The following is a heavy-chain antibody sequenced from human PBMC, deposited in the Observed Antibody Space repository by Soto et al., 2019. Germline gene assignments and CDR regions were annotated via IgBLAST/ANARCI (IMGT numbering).Heavy chain of an antibody. V-gene: IGHV1-18*01. CDR3: ARDPPLAVDTAMVGYYYGMDV. J-gene: IGHJ6*02. CDR1: GDTFTSYC. D-gene: IGHD5-18*01. CDR2: ISAYNGNT. Sequence: ASVKVSSNTSGDTFTSYCISWLLQHPGQGLEWMGWISAYNGNTNCAQKLQGRVTMTTDTSTSTAYMELRSLRSDDTAVYYCARDPPLAVDTAMVGYYYGMDVWGQGTTVTVSS.